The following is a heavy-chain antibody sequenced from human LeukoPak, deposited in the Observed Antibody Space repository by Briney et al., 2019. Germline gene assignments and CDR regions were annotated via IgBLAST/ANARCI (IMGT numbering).Heavy chain of an antibody. D-gene: IGHD4-17*01. Sequence: ASVKVSCKASGYTFTSYGISWVRQAPGQGLEWMGWTSAYNGNTNYAQKLQGRVTMTTDTSTSTAYMELRSLRSDDTAVYYCARNDYGDPYFDYWGQGTLVTVSS. CDR3: ARNDYGDPYFDY. CDR2: TSAYNGNT. CDR1: GYTFTSYG. V-gene: IGHV1-18*01. J-gene: IGHJ4*02.